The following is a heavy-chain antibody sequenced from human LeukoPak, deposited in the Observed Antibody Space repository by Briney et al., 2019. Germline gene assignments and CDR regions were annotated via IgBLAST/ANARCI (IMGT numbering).Heavy chain of an antibody. CDR1: GYTFTSYG. J-gene: IGHJ4*02. D-gene: IGHD6-19*01. Sequence: GASVKVSCKASGYTFTSYGISWVRQAPGQGLEWMGWISAYNGNTNYAQKLQGRATLATDTSTSTAYMELRNLRSDDTAVYYCARESPRRAVTGMDYWGQGTLVTVSS. CDR3: ARESPRRAVTGMDY. CDR2: ISAYNGNT. V-gene: IGHV1-18*01.